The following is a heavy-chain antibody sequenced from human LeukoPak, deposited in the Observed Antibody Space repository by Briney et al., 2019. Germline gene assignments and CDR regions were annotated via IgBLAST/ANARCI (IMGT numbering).Heavy chain of an antibody. V-gene: IGHV1-18*04. CDR1: GYTFTSYY. D-gene: IGHD6-6*01. Sequence: ASVKVSCKASGYTFTSYYMHWVRQAPGQGLEWMGWISAYNGNTNYAQKLQGRVTMTTDTSTSTAYMELRSLRSDDTAVYYCAREEYSSSSFDYWGQGTLVTVSS. J-gene: IGHJ4*02. CDR2: ISAYNGNT. CDR3: AREEYSSSSFDY.